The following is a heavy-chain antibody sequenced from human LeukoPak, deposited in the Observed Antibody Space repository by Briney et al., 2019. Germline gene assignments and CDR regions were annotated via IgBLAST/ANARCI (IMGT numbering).Heavy chain of an antibody. Sequence: PGGSLRLSCAASGFTFSSYAMSWVRQAPGKGLEWVSAISGSGGSTYYADSVKGRFAISRDNSKNTLYLQMNSLRAEDTAVYYCAKSREGWSIVGATTKDYWGQGTLVTVSS. V-gene: IGHV3-23*01. J-gene: IGHJ4*02. CDR2: ISGSGGST. CDR1: GFTFSSYA. D-gene: IGHD1-26*01. CDR3: AKSREGWSIVGATTKDY.